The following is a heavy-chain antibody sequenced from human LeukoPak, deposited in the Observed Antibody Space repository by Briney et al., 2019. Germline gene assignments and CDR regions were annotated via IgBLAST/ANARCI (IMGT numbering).Heavy chain of an antibody. J-gene: IGHJ4*02. D-gene: IGHD5-18*01. V-gene: IGHV4-59*01. CDR2: MYYSGST. CDR1: GGSISSYY. CDR3: ARAITNYGYIFDY. Sequence: PSETLSLTCTVSGGSISSYYWSWIRQPPGKGLEWIGYMYYSGSTNYNPSTNYNPSLKSRVTISVDTSKNQFSLKLSSVTAADTAVYDCARAITNYGYIFDYWGQGTLVTVSS.